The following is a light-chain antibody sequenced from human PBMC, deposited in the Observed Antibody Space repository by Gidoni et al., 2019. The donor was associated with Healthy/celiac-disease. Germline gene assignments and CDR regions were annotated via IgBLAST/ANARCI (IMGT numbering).Light chain of an antibody. J-gene: IGKJ2*01. V-gene: IGKV1-39*01. CDR1: QSISSY. CDR3: QQSYSTPQT. Sequence: DIQMTQSPSSLSASVGDRVTITCRASQSISSYLNWYQQKPGKAPSRFSGSGSGTDFTLTISSLQPEDFVTYYCQQSYSTPQTFGQGTKLEIK.